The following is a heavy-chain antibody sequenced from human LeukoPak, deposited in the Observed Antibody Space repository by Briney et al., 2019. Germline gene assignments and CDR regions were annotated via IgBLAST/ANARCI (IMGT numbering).Heavy chain of an antibody. Sequence: SETLSLTCAVSGPSISNSNWWSWVRQPPGQGLEWIGEIYHTGSTNYNPSLKSRATISVDTSKNQFSLKLSSVTAADTAVYYCESRYSSPPQAFDYWGQGNLVTVSS. V-gene: IGHV4-4*02. J-gene: IGHJ4*02. D-gene: IGHD6-13*01. CDR3: ESRYSSPPQAFDY. CDR2: IYHTGST. CDR1: GPSISNSNW.